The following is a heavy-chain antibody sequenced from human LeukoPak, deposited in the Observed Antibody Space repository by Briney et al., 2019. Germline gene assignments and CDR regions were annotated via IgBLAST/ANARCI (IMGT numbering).Heavy chain of an antibody. D-gene: IGHD3-3*01. CDR3: AKHSVLRFLEWSDAFEV. V-gene: IGHV3-23*01. Sequence: GGSLRLSCAASGFTFSTYAMSWVRQAPGKGLEWVSAISADGNIYYADSVKGRFTISRDNSKNTLHLQMNSLRAEDTALYYCAKHSVLRFLEWSDAFEVWGQGTVVTVSS. CDR1: GFTFSTYA. CDR2: ISADGNI. J-gene: IGHJ3*01.